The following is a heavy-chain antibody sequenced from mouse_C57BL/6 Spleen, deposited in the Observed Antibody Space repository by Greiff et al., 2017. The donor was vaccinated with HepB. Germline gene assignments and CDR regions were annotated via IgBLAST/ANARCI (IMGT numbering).Heavy chain of an antibody. CDR3: AREGDGYYFDY. CDR1: GYTFTSYW. D-gene: IGHD2-3*01. J-gene: IGHJ2*01. Sequence: QVQLQQPGAELVKPGASVKMSCKASGYTFTSYWITWVKQRPGQGLEWIGDIYPGSGSTNYNEKFKSKATLTVETSSSTAYMQLSSLTSEDSAVYYCAREGDGYYFDYWGQGTTLTVSS. CDR2: IYPGSGST. V-gene: IGHV1-55*01.